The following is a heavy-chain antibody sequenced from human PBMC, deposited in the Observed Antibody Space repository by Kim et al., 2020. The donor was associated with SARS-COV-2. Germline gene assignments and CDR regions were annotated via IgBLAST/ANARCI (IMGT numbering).Heavy chain of an antibody. CDR3: AKDGELAYGDYGVVVGWFDP. V-gene: IGHV3-23*01. Sequence: GGSLRLSCAASGFTFSSYAMSWVRQAPGKGLEWVSAISGSGGSTYYADSVKGRFTISRDNSKNTLYLQMNSLRAEDTAVYYCAKDGELAYGDYGVVVGWFDPWGQGTLVTVSS. CDR2: ISGSGGST. CDR1: GFTFSSYA. J-gene: IGHJ5*02. D-gene: IGHD4-17*01.